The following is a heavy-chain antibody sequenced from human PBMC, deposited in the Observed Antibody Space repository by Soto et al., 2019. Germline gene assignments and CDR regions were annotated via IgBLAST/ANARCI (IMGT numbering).Heavy chain of an antibody. Sequence: GESLKISCKGSGYSFTSYLIGWVRQMPGKGLEWMGIIYPGDSDTRYSPSFQGQVTISADKSISTAYLQWSSLKASDTAMYYCARQNNYGDYAGSYYYGMDVWGQGTTVTVSS. CDR3: ARQNNYGDYAGSYYYGMDV. J-gene: IGHJ6*02. V-gene: IGHV5-51*01. CDR2: IYPGDSDT. CDR1: GYSFTSYL. D-gene: IGHD4-17*01.